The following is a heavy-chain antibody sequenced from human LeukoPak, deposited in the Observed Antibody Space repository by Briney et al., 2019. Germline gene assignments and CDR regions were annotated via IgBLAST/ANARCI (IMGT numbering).Heavy chain of an antibody. CDR2: VFHSGTT. V-gene: IGHV4-59*08. J-gene: IGHJ3*02. Sequence: SETLSLTCNVSGDSLTGHFWSWIRQTPGKGLEWIGYVFHSGTTNYCPSLKSRVTISLDTSKKQFYLRLASVTAADTAVYYCARRMATVTDTFDIWGRGTMVSVSS. CDR1: GDSLTGHF. D-gene: IGHD5-24*01. CDR3: ARRMATVTDTFDI.